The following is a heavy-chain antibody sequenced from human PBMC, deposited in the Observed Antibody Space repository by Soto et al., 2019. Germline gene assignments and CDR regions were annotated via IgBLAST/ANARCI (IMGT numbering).Heavy chain of an antibody. CDR3: ARERGRSIAARPYNWFDP. V-gene: IGHV4-30-4*01. D-gene: IGHD6-6*01. J-gene: IGHJ5*02. Sequence: SETLSLTCTVSGGSISSGDYYWSWIRQPPGKGLEWIGYIYYSGSTYYNPSLKSRVTISVDTSKNQFSLKLGSVTAADTAVYYCARERGRSIAARPYNWFDPWGQGTRVTVSS. CDR2: IYYSGST. CDR1: GGSISSGDYY.